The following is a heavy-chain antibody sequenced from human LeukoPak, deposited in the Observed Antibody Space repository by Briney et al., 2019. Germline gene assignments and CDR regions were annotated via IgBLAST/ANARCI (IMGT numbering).Heavy chain of an antibody. Sequence: PSGTLSLTCTVSGGSISSRNWWSWVRQPPGKGLEWIGEMYHSGSINYNPSLKSRVTISVDISKNQFSLRLNSVTAADTAVYYCAGTYYYDSSGYIFDYWGQGTLVTVSS. J-gene: IGHJ4*02. CDR3: AGTYYYDSSGYIFDY. D-gene: IGHD3-22*01. CDR1: GGSISSRNW. CDR2: MYHSGSI. V-gene: IGHV4-4*02.